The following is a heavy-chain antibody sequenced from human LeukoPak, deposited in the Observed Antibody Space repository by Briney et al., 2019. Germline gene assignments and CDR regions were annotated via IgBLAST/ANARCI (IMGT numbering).Heavy chain of an antibody. CDR1: GYTFPSYW. CDR3: ARRAFGASYYYQMDA. D-gene: IGHD3-3*01. V-gene: IGHV5-51*01. Sequence: GESLKISCKASGYTFPSYWIAWVRQMPGKGLEWMGIIYPGDSDTRYSPSFQGQVTFSADKSISTAYVQWSSLKASDTAMYYCARRAFGASYYYQMDAWGKGTTVTVSS. CDR2: IYPGDSDT. J-gene: IGHJ6*03.